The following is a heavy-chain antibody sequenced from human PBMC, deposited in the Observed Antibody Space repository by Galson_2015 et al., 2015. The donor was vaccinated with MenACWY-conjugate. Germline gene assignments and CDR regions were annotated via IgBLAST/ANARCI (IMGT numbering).Heavy chain of an antibody. V-gene: IGHV3-48*02. CDR3: ARDLDFWSEYYYGMDV. CDR1: GFTFSSYS. Sequence: SLRLSCAASGFTFSSYSMNWVRQAPGKGLEWVSYISSSSSTIYYADSVKGRFTISRDNAKNSLYLQMNSLRDEDTAVYYCARDLDFWSEYYYGMDVWGQGTTVTVSS. CDR2: ISSSSSTI. D-gene: IGHD3-3*01. J-gene: IGHJ6*02.